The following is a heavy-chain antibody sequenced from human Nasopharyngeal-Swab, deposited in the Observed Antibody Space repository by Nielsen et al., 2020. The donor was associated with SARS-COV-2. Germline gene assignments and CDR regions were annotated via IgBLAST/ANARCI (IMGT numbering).Heavy chain of an antibody. D-gene: IGHD6-13*01. V-gene: IGHV1-3*01. J-gene: IGHJ4*02. CDR3: VRDDGSSWLLDK. Sequence: WVRQAPGQRLEWMGWITAGNGNTQYSQKFHDRLTLTSDTSANTAYMDLSSLRSEDTAVYYCVRDDGSSWLLDKWDQGTLVTVSS. CDR2: ITAGNGNT.